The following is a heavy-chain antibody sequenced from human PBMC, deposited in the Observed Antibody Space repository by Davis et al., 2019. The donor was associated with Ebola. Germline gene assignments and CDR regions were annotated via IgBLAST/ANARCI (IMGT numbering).Heavy chain of an antibody. D-gene: IGHD3-16*01. J-gene: IGHJ5*02. CDR2: IRQDGSEK. Sequence: LSLTCAASGFSFSPHWMSWVRPAPGKGLEWVANIRQDGSEKHYVDSVKGRFTISRDNAKNSLYLQMNSLRAEDTAVYYCAREAVWRFDPWGQGTLVTVSS. CDR3: AREAVWRFDP. V-gene: IGHV3-7*03. CDR1: GFSFSPHW.